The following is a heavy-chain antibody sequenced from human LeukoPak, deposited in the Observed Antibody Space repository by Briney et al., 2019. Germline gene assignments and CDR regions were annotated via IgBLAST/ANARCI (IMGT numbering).Heavy chain of an antibody. CDR1: GYTFTGYY. Sequence: ASVKVSCKASGYTFTGYYMHWVRQAPGQGLEWVGLINPNSGGTNYAQKFQGRVTMNRDTSISTAYMELSRLKSHDTAVYSCARGPPLVVVPAAVMLGHAFDIWGQGTMVTVSS. CDR2: INPNSGGT. D-gene: IGHD2-2*01. J-gene: IGHJ3*02. V-gene: IGHV1-2*02. CDR3: ARGPPLVVVPAAVMLGHAFDI.